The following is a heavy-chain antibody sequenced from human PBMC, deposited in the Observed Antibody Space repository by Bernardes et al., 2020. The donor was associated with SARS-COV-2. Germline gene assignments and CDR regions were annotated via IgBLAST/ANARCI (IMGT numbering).Heavy chain of an antibody. CDR1: GFSFSSYV. CDR3: VREGLERHTAFDV. Sequence: GGSLRLSCAASGFSFSSYVMHWVRQAPGQGLEYVSGVNYGGTTTYYANSVRGRFTISRDNSKNMLFLQMGSLRVEDMAVYYCVREGLERHTAFDVWGQGTMVTVSS. V-gene: IGHV3-64*01. J-gene: IGHJ3*01. CDR2: VNYGGTTT. D-gene: IGHD1-1*01.